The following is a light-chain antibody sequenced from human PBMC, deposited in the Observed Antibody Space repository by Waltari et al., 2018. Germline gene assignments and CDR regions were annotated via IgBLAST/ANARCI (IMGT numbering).Light chain of an antibody. CDR2: WAS. CDR1: QSVLYSSNNKNY. V-gene: IGKV4-1*01. J-gene: IGKJ5*01. Sequence: DIVMTQSPDSLAVSLGESATINCKSSQSVLYSSNNKNYLAWYQQKPGQPPKLRIYWASTRESGVPDRFSGSGSGTDFTLTISSLRAEDVAVYYCQQYYSTPPVTFGQGTRLEIK. CDR3: QQYYSTPPVT.